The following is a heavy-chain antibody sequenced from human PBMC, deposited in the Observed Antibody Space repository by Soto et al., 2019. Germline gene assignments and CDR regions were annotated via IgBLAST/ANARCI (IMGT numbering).Heavy chain of an antibody. CDR1: GFTFSSYS. Sequence: EVQLVESGGGLVQPGGSLRLSCAASGFTFSSYSMNWVRQAPGKGLEWVSYISSSSSTIYYAESVKGRFTISRDNAKNSLYLQMNSLRAEDTAVYYCARDGYSGYDYSGPEYPPFDYWGQGTLVTVSS. CDR3: ARDGYSGYDYSGPEYPPFDY. CDR2: ISSSSSTI. V-gene: IGHV3-48*01. J-gene: IGHJ4*02. D-gene: IGHD5-12*01.